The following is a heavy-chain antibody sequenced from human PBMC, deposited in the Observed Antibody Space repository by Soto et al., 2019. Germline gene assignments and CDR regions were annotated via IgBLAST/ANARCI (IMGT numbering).Heavy chain of an antibody. CDR2: ISSSTSHT. CDR3: ARDIAAAGTSYYYYGMDV. CDR1: GFTFSDYY. V-gene: IGHV3-11*06. D-gene: IGHD6-13*01. Sequence: GGPLRLSCAVSGFTFSDYYMTWIRQAPGKGLEWVSYISSSTSHTNYADSVKGRFTISRDNAKNSLYLQMNSLRAEDTAVYYCARDIAAAGTSYYYYGMDVWGQGTTVTVSS. J-gene: IGHJ6*02.